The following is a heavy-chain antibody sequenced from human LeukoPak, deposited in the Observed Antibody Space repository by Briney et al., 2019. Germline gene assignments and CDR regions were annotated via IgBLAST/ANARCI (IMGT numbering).Heavy chain of an antibody. J-gene: IGHJ4*02. CDR1: GYTFTGHY. V-gene: IGHV1-2*02. CDR2: INPNSGGT. CDR3: ARYPLVAIFYYDSSVYS. Sequence: ASVKVSCKASGYTFTGHYMHWARQAPGQGLEWMGWINPNSGGTNYAQKFQGRVTMTRDTSISTAYMELSRLRSDDTAVYYCARYPLVAIFYYDSSVYSGGQGTLVTVSS. D-gene: IGHD3-22*01.